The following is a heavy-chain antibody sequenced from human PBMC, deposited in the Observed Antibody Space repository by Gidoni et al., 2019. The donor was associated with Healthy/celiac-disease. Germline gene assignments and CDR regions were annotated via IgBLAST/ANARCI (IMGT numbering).Heavy chain of an antibody. Sequence: EVQLVESVGGLVQPGGSLRFSCAASGYTFRSYALSWVRQAQGKGLEWVSVIDGSGGSIYYADSVKGRFTISRDNSKNTLYMQMNSLRAEDTAVYYCAKDPAITIFGVDYGMDVWGQGTTVTVSS. CDR3: AKDPAITIFGVDYGMDV. V-gene: IGHV3-23*04. CDR1: GYTFRSYA. J-gene: IGHJ6*02. D-gene: IGHD3-3*01. CDR2: IDGSGGSI.